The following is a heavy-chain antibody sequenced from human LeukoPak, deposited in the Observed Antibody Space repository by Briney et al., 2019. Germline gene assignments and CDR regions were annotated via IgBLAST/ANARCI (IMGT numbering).Heavy chain of an antibody. CDR3: ARGGITMIVVGILDLFDY. J-gene: IGHJ4*02. V-gene: IGHV1-18*01. Sequence: ASVKVSCKASGYTFTSYGISWVRQAPGQGLEWMGWISAYNANTNYAQKLQGRVTMTTDTSTSTAYMELRSLRSDDTAVYYCARGGITMIVVGILDLFDYWGQGTLVTVSS. CDR2: ISAYNANT. D-gene: IGHD3-22*01. CDR1: GYTFTSYG.